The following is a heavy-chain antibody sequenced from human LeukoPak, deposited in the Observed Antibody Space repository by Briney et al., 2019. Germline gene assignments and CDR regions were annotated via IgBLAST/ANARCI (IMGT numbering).Heavy chain of an antibody. J-gene: IGHJ4*02. CDR3: ANSPVAGGY. CDR1: GFTFSSYA. V-gene: IGHV3-23*01. D-gene: IGHD6-19*01. CDR2: ISGSGDST. Sequence: GGSLRLSCAASGFTFSSYAMNWVRQAPGKGLQWVSTISGSGDSTYYADSVKGRFTISRDNSKNTLYLQMNSLRAEDTAVYYCANSPVAGGYWGQGTLVTVSS.